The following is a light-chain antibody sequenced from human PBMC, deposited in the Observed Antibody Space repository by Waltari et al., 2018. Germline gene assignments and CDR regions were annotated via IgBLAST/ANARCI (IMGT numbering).Light chain of an antibody. Sequence: EIVLTQSPATLSLSPGERATLSCRASQSVHNRLAWYQQKPGQAPRLLIYDASKRATGIPARFSGSGSGTDFTLTISSLEPEDFAVYYCQYRGHWPPGATFGPGTKVEIK. V-gene: IGKV3-11*01. CDR1: QSVHNR. CDR2: DAS. J-gene: IGKJ3*01. CDR3: QYRGHWPPGAT.